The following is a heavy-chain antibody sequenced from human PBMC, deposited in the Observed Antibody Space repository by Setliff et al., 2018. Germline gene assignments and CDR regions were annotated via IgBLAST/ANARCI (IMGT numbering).Heavy chain of an antibody. V-gene: IGHV1-69*05. CDR3: AREKGYYNSGSYKYWFDP. J-gene: IGHJ5*02. Sequence: SVKVSCKASGGTFSSNGITWVRQAPGQGLEWMGGINPIFGTTTYAQKFQGRVTITTAESTSTAYMDLSSLTSDDTAIYYCAREKGYYNSGSYKYWFDPWGQGTLVTVSS. CDR2: INPIFGTT. CDR1: GGTFSSNG. D-gene: IGHD3-10*01.